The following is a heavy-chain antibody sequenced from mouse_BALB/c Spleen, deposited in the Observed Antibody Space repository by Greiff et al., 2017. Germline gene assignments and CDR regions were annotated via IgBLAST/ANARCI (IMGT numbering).Heavy chain of an antibody. CDR1: GFNIKDTY. Sequence: VQLQQSGAELVKPGASVKLSCTASGFNIKDTYMHWVKQRPEQGLEWIGRIDPANGNTKYDPKFQGKATITADTSSNTAYLQLSSLTSEDTAVYYCARIHYYGFGGGAMDYWGQGTSVTVSS. J-gene: IGHJ4*01. D-gene: IGHD1-2*01. V-gene: IGHV14-3*02. CDR2: IDPANGNT. CDR3: ARIHYYGFGGGAMDY.